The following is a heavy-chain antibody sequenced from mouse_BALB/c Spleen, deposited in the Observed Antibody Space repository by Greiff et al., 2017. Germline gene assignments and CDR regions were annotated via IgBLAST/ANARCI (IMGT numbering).Heavy chain of an antibody. Sequence: QVQLQQSGAELAKPGASVKMSCKASGYTFTSYWMHWVKQRPGQGLEWIGYINPSTGYTEYNQKFKDKATLTADKSSSTAYMQLSSLTSEDSAVYYCARSEAYYRYDAALYWFFDVWGAGTTVTVSS. V-gene: IGHV1-7*01. D-gene: IGHD2-14*01. CDR1: GYTFTSYW. CDR3: ARSEAYYRYDAALYWFFDV. J-gene: IGHJ1*01. CDR2: INPSTGYT.